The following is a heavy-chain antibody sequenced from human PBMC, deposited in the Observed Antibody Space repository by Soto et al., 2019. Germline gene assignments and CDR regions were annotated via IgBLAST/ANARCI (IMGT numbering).Heavy chain of an antibody. V-gene: IGHV1-69*13. J-gene: IGHJ4*02. CDR3: ARDSRIPGTFDY. Sequence: SVKVSCNASGGTFSSYAISWVRQAPGQGLEWMGGIIPIFGTANYAQKFQGRVTITADESTSTAYMELSSLRSEDTAVYYCARDSRIPGTFDYWGQGTLVTVSS. CDR1: GGTFSSYA. CDR2: IIPIFGTA. D-gene: IGHD2-2*02.